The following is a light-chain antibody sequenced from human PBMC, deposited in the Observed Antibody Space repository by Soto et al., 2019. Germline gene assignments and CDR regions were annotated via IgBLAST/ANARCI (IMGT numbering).Light chain of an antibody. V-gene: IGKV1-16*02. CDR2: AAS. Sequence: DIQMTQSPSSLSASVGDRVTITCRASQDISNSLAWFQQKPGKAPKSLIFAASSLHSGVPSKFSGSGSGTDFTLTISSLQPEDLATYDCQQYKTYPFTFGPGTKVDI. J-gene: IGKJ3*01. CDR1: QDISNS. CDR3: QQYKTYPFT.